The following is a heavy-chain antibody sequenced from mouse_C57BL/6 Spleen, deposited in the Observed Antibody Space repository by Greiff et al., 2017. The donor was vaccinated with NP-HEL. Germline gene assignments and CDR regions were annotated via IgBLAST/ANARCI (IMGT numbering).Heavy chain of an antibody. V-gene: IGHV3-6*01. CDR1: GYSITSGYY. CDR3: ARADYDAY. CDR2: ISYDGSN. D-gene: IGHD2-4*01. J-gene: IGHJ3*01. Sequence: EVKLEESGPGLVKPSQSLSLTCSVTGYSITSGYYWYLIRQFPGNKLEWMGYISYDGSNNYNPSLKNRISITRDTSKNQFFLKLNSVTTEDTATYYCARADYDAYWGQGTLVTVSA.